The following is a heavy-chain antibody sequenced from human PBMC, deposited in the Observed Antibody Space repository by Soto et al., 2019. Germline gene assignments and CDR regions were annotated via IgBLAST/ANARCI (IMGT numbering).Heavy chain of an antibody. D-gene: IGHD1-26*01. J-gene: IGHJ6*02. CDR1: GYTFTGYY. CDR3: ASRGRDGYPGSDYGMDV. V-gene: IGHV1-2*04. CDR2: INPNSGGT. Sequence: EASVKVSCKASGYTFTGYYMHWVRQAPGQGLEWMGWINPNSGGTNYAQKFQGWVTMTRDTSISTAYMELSRLRSDDTAVYYCASRGRDGYPGSDYGMDVWGQGTTVTVSS.